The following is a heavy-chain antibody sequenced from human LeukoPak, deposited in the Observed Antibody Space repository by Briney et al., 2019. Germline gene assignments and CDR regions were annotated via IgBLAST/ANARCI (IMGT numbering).Heavy chain of an antibody. CDR2: IHPGDSDT. D-gene: IGHD4-17*01. CDR1: GYIFTNYW. J-gene: IGHJ1*01. Sequence: GESLKISCKGSGYIFTNYWIGWVRQMPGKGLEWMGIIHPGDSDTRYSPSFQGQVTLPADKSINTAYLQWSSLTASDTAMYYCARHGGYGDYLTEYFQHWGQGTLVTVSS. CDR3: ARHGGYGDYLTEYFQH. V-gene: IGHV5-51*01.